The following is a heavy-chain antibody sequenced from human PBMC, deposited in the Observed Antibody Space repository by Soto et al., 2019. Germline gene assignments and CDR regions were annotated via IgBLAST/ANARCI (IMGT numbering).Heavy chain of an antibody. D-gene: IGHD3-3*01. V-gene: IGHV4-31*03. CDR3: ATNRGYDFYYPDS. CDR1: GASVKTGGYY. CDR2: INYSGTT. J-gene: IGHJ4*02. Sequence: PSETLSLTCYVSGASVKTGGYYWTWIRQHPEKGLEWIGYINYSGTTYNPSLKSRAFLSLDMSKNQFSLNLTSVTAADTAVYYCATNRGYDFYYPDSWGQGILVTVSS.